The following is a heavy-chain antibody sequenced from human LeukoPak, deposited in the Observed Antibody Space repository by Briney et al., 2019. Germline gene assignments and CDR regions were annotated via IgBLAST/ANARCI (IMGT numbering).Heavy chain of an antibody. V-gene: IGHV4-34*01. CDR1: GGSFSGYY. CDR3: ASASYGDYVDY. Sequence: SETLSLTCAVYGGSFSGYYWSWIRQPPGKGLEWIGEINHSGSTNYNLSLKSRVTISVDTSKNQFSLKLSSVTAADTAVYYCASASYGDYVDYWGQGTLVTVSS. CDR2: INHSGST. J-gene: IGHJ4*02. D-gene: IGHD4-17*01.